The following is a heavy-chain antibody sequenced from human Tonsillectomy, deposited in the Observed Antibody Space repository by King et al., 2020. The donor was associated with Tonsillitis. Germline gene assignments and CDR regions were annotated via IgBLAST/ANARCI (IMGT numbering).Heavy chain of an antibody. Sequence: QLQESGPGVVKPSETLSLTCTVSGGSISSFDHYWAWIRQPPGKGLEWIGYMYYSVTIFYNPSLKSRITISGGTSENQFSLKLSSVTAADTAVYFCARYVSGTFDYWGQGALVTVSS. J-gene: IGHJ4*02. CDR3: ARYVSGTFDY. V-gene: IGHV4-39*01. CDR1: GGSISSFDHY. D-gene: IGHD1-1*01. CDR2: MYYSVTI.